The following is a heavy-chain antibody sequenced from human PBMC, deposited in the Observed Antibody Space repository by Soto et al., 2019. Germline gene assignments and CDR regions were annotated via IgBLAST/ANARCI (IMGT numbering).Heavy chain of an antibody. J-gene: IGHJ4*02. CDR1: GFTFSSYA. CDR3: ARDGDTAMARYIDY. Sequence: PGGSLRLSCAASGFTFSSYAMHWVRQAPGKGLEWVAVISYDGSNKYYADSVKGRFTISRDNSKNTLYLQMNSLRAEDTAVYYCARDGDTAMARYIDYWGQGTLVTVSS. D-gene: IGHD5-18*01. V-gene: IGHV3-30-3*01. CDR2: ISYDGSNK.